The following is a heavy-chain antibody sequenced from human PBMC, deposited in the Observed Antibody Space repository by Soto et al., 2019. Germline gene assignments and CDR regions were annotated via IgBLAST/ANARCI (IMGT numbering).Heavy chain of an antibody. J-gene: IGHJ6*02. D-gene: IGHD5-18*01. V-gene: IGHV1-69*12. Sequence: QVQLVQSGAEVKKPGSSVKVSCKASGGTFSSYAISWVRQAPGQGLEWMGGIIPIFGTANYAQKFQGRVTITADESTRTAYMELSSLRSEDTAVYYCARERGYSYGTYSNSGMDVWGQGTTVTVS. CDR3: ARERGYSYGTYSNSGMDV. CDR2: IIPIFGTA. CDR1: GGTFSSYA.